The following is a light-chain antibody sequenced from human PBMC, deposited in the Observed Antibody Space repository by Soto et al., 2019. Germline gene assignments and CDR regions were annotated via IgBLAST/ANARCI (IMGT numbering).Light chain of an antibody. J-gene: IGKJ2*01. V-gene: IGKV3-15*01. CDR1: QSVNSN. CDR2: AAS. CDR3: QHYSNWRRT. Sequence: EIVMTQSPATLSVSPGERATLSCRASQSVNSNLAWYQQKPGQPPRLLMYAASTRAAGIPARFSGSGSGTDFTLTITSLQSEDFAVYDCQHYSNWRRTFGQGTKLEIK.